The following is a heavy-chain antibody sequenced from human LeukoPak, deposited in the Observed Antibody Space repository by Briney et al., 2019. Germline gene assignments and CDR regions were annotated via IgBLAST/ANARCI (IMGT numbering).Heavy chain of an antibody. D-gene: IGHD5-12*01. V-gene: IGHV3-23*01. CDR2: IIASSGSI. CDR3: AKGAYDYIEMGYFDY. J-gene: IGHJ4*02. CDR1: GFSISNSA. Sequence: GGSLRLSCAASGFSISNSAMSWVRQAPGKGLEWVSLIIASSGSIFYADSVKGRFTISRDNSKNTLFLQMNSLRAEDTAVYYCAKGAYDYIEMGYFDYWGQGTPVTVSS.